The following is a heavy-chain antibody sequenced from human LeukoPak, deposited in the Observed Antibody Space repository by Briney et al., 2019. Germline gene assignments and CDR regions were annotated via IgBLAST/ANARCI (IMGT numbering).Heavy chain of an antibody. CDR1: GGSFEHYF. D-gene: IGHD3-10*01. J-gene: IGHJ4*02. Sequence: SETLSLTCTVSGGSFEHYFWSWIRQPPGKGLEWIGYVYYSGSTDYSPSLKRRLTISADTSKNQFSLKLSSVTAADTAVYYCASHRRSHGSEYWGQGTLVTVSS. CDR3: ASHRRSHGSEY. CDR2: VYYSGST. V-gene: IGHV4-59*01.